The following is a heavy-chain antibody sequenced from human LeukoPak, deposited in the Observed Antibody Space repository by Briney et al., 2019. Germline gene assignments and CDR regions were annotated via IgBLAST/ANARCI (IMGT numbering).Heavy chain of an antibody. CDR2: ISWNSGSI. D-gene: IGHD2-15*01. V-gene: IGHV3-9*01. J-gene: IGHJ4*02. CDR3: AREWYSFDY. CDR1: GFTFDDYA. Sequence: GGSLRLSCAASGFTFDDYAMHWVRQAPGKGLEWVSGISWNSGSIGYADSVKGRFTISRDNAKNSLFLQMNSLTAEDTAVYYCAREWYSFDYWGQGTLVTISS.